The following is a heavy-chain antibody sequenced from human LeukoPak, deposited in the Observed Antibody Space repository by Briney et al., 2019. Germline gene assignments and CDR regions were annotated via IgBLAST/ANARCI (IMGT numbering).Heavy chain of an antibody. V-gene: IGHV4-34*01. CDR1: GGSFSGYY. CDR3: ARGHGVVVVPAAHQGFDP. D-gene: IGHD2-2*01. J-gene: IGHJ5*02. CDR2: INHSGST. Sequence: KASETLSLTCAVYGGSFSGYYWSWIRQPPGKGLEWIGEINHSGSTNYNPSLKSRVTISVDTSKNQFSLKLSSVTAADTAVYYCARGHGVVVVPAAHQGFDPWGQGTLVTVSS.